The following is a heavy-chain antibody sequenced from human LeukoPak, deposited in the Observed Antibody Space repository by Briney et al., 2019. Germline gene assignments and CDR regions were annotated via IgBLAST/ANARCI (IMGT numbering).Heavy chain of an antibody. V-gene: IGHV4-30-2*01. CDR1: GGSISSGGYS. D-gene: IGHD6-6*01. Sequence: SETLSLTCTVSGGSISSGGYSWSWIRQPPGKGLEWIGYIYHSGSTYYNPSLKSRVTISVDRSKNQFSLKLSSVTAADTAVYYCARSMGYGMDVWGQGTTVTVSS. CDR2: IYHSGST. J-gene: IGHJ6*02. CDR3: ARSMGYGMDV.